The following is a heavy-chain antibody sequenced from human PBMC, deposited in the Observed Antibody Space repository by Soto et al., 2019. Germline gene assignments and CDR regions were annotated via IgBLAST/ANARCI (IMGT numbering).Heavy chain of an antibody. D-gene: IGHD3-22*01. Sequence: GGSLRLSCAASGFTVSIYAMSWVRQAPGKGLEWVSGISSGVSTYYADSVKGRFSISRDNSKNTLYLQMNGLRAEDTAVYYCAKEVGSTASSMDVWGQGTTVTVSS. CDR3: AKEVGSTASSMDV. CDR2: ISSGVST. J-gene: IGHJ6*02. CDR1: GFTVSIYA. V-gene: IGHV3-23*01.